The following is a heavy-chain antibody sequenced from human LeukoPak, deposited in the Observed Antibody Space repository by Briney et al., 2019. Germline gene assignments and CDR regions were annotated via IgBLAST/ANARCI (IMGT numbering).Heavy chain of an antibody. CDR2: ISSSSSYI. CDR3: ARDRIVGATTAIDY. J-gene: IGHJ4*02. D-gene: IGHD1-26*01. Sequence: PGGSLRLSCAASGFTFSSYSMNWVRQAPGKGLEWVSSISSSSSYIYYADSVKGRFTISRDNAKNSLYLQMNSLRAEDTAVYYCARDRIVGATTAIDYWGRGTLVTVSS. CDR1: GFTFSSYS. V-gene: IGHV3-21*01.